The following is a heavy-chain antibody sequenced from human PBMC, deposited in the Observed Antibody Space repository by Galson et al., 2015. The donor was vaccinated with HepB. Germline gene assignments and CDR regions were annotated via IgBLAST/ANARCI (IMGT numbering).Heavy chain of an antibody. V-gene: IGHV6-1*01. D-gene: IGHD4-11*01. CDR2: TYYRAKWYQ. Sequence: CAISGDSVSSNTAAWNWIRQSPSRGLEWLGRTYYRAKWYQDYAVSVKSRMTINSDTSKNQFSLHLNSVTPEDTAVYFCARGRRVSRYHYYYIDVWGSGTTVTVSS. J-gene: IGHJ6*03. CDR1: GDSVSSNTAA. CDR3: ARGRRVSRYHYYYIDV.